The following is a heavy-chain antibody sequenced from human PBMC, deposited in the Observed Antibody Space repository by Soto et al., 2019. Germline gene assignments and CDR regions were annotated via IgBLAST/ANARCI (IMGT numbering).Heavy chain of an antibody. CDR3: ASLRTDNILTAYYYYYGMDV. CDR2: IIPIFGTT. V-gene: IGHV1-69*13. J-gene: IGHJ6*02. Sequence: SVKVSCKASGGTFSSYAISWVRQAPGQGVEWKGRIIPIFGTTNYAQKLQGRVTITADESTSTAYMELSSLRSEDTAVYYCASLRTDNILTAYYYYYGMDVWGQGTTVTVSS. D-gene: IGHD3-9*01. CDR1: GGTFSSYA.